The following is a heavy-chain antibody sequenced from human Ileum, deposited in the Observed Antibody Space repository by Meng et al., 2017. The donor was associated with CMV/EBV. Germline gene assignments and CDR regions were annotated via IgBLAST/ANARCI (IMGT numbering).Heavy chain of an antibody. Sequence: QVQLQESGPGLVKPSGTLSLTCTVSGGSISRSTYYWGWIRQPPGKGLEWIGIIYSTGSTYYNPSLKSRLTISIDTSNNQFSLKLTSMTAADTAVYYCARGVYSYDASWGQGTLVTVSS. CDR3: ARGVYSYDAS. CDR2: IYSTGST. J-gene: IGHJ4*02. V-gene: IGHV4-39*07. D-gene: IGHD5-18*01. CDR1: GGSISRSTYY.